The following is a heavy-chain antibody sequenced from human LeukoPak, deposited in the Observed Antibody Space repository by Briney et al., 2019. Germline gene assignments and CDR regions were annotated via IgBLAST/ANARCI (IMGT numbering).Heavy chain of an antibody. J-gene: IGHJ4*02. CDR2: ISAYKGNT. D-gene: IGHD1-1*01. CDR3: ARGAGTGTTGYFDY. Sequence: GASVKVSCKTSGYTFTSYGISWVRQAPGQGLEWMGWISAYKGNTKFAQKLQGRVTMTTDTSTSTAYMELRSLRSDDTAVYYCARGAGTGTTGYFDYWGQGTLVTVSS. CDR1: GYTFTSYG. V-gene: IGHV1-18*01.